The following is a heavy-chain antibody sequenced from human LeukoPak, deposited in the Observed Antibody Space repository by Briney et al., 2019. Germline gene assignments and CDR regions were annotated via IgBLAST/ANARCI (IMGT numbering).Heavy chain of an antibody. CDR2: IYYSGST. CDR1: GGSISSYY. D-gene: IGHD3-3*01. Sequence: SETLSLTCTVSGGSISSYYWSWIRQPPGKGLEWIGCIYYSGSTNYNPSLKSRVTISVDTSKNQFSLKLSSVTAADTAVHYCARDNFWSGYQFDPWGQGTLVTVSS. CDR3: ARDNFWSGYQFDP. V-gene: IGHV4-59*01. J-gene: IGHJ5*02.